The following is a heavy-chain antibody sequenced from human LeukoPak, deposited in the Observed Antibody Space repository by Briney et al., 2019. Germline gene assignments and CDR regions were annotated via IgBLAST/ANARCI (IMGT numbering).Heavy chain of an antibody. D-gene: IGHD5-12*01. CDR2: INPNNGGT. Sequence: ASVKVSCKASGYTFTGYYIHWVRQAPGQGLEWMGWINPNNGGTNYAQKFQGRVTMTRDTSISTAYMELNRLTSDDKAVYYCARDKYTGYETFDYWGQGTPVTVSS. V-gene: IGHV1-2*02. CDR3: ARDKYTGYETFDY. CDR1: GYTFTGYY. J-gene: IGHJ4*02.